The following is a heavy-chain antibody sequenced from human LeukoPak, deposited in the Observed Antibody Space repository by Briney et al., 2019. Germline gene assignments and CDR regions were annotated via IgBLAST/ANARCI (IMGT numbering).Heavy chain of an antibody. CDR2: IIPIFGTA. V-gene: IGHV1-69*13. D-gene: IGHD3-22*01. J-gene: IGHJ4*02. Sequence: ASVKVSCKASGGTFNSYAITWVRQAPGQGLEWMGGIIPIFGTAKYAQKFQGRVTINADVYTSTSFLELSSLTSEDTALYYCARSPWDSSAPDYWGQGTLVTVSS. CDR3: ARSPWDSSAPDY. CDR1: GGTFNSYA.